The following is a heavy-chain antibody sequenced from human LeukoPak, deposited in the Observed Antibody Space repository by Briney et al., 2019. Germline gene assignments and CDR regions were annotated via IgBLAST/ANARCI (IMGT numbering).Heavy chain of an antibody. CDR2: IYHSGST. J-gene: IGHJ4*02. V-gene: IGHV4-38-2*02. Sequence: PSETLSLTCTVSGYSISSGYYWGWIRQPPVKGLEWIGSIYHSGSTYYNPSLKSRVTISVDTSKNQFSLKLSSVTAADTAVYYCARDSTPWYYFDYWGQGTLVTVSS. CDR3: ARDSTPWYYFDY. D-gene: IGHD2-8*02. CDR1: GYSISSGYY.